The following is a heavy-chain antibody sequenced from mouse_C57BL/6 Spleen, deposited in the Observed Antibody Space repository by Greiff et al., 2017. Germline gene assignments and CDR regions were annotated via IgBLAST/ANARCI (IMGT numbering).Heavy chain of an antibody. J-gene: IGHJ2*01. CDR1: GYSITSGYY. V-gene: IGHV3-6*01. Sequence: EVHLVESGPGLVKPSQSLSLTCSVTGYSITSGYYWNWIRQFPGNKLEWMGYISYDGSNNYNPSLKNRISITRDTSKNQFFLKLNSVTTEDTATYYCARDRITRYFDYWGQGTTLTVSS. CDR2: ISYDGSN. D-gene: IGHD1-1*01. CDR3: ARDRITRYFDY.